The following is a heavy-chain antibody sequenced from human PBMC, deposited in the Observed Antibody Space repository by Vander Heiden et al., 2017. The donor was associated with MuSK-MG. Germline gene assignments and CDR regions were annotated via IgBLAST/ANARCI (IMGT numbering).Heavy chain of an antibody. Sequence: QMHLVESGGGVGPPGTSLRLSCTASVFTYAMHWVRQAPGRGLEWVASISSDGNNKFYADSVKGRLTISRDNSKNTIYLQMNTLRTEDTAIYYCARGRLSAEGIDPWGQGTLVTVSS. J-gene: IGHJ5*02. CDR2: ISSDGNNK. D-gene: IGHD6-19*01. CDR3: ARGRLSAEGIDP. CDR1: VFTYA. V-gene: IGHV3-30-3*01.